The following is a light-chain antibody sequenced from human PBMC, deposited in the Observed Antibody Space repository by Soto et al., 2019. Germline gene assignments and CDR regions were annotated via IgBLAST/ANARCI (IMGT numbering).Light chain of an antibody. V-gene: IGLV1-40*01. CDR3: QSYDSSLSGFYV. CDR1: SSNIGAGYD. CDR2: GNS. J-gene: IGLJ1*01. Sequence: QSVLTQPPSVSGAQGQRVTISCTGSSSNIGAGYDVHWYQQLPGTAPKLLIYGNSNRPSGVPDRFSGSKSGTSASLAITGLQAEDEADYYCQSYDSSLSGFYVFGTGTKVTGL.